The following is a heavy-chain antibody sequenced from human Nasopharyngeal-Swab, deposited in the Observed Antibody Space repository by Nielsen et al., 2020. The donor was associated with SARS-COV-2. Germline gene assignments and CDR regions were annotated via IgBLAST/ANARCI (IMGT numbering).Heavy chain of an antibody. D-gene: IGHD6-6*01. CDR1: GYTFTSYV. CDR2: ISAYNGNT. V-gene: IGHV1-18*01. Sequence: ASVKVSCKASGYTFTSYVISWVRQAPGQGLEWMGWISAYNGNTNYAQKLRGRVTMTTDTSTSTAYMELRSLRSDDTAVYYCARSRRGIAARLGGWFDPWGQGTLVTVSS. J-gene: IGHJ5*02. CDR3: ARSRRGIAARLGGWFDP.